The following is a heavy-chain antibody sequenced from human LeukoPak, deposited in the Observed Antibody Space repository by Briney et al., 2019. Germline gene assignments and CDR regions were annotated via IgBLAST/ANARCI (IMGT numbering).Heavy chain of an antibody. CDR1: GFTFSSYG. CDR3: ARVSYSGSYHFDY. D-gene: IGHD1-26*01. V-gene: IGHV3-23*01. CDR2: IGSDGANT. J-gene: IGHJ4*02. Sequence: QPGGSLRLSCAASGFTFSSYGMSWVRQAPGKGLEWVSSIGSDGANTYQTDSVKGRFTTSRDNSKNTLYLQMNSLTVEDTSFYYCARVSYSGSYHFDYWGQGALVTVSS.